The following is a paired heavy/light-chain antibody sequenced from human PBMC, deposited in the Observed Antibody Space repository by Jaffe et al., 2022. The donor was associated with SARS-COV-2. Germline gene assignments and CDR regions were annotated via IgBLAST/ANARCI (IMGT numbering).Heavy chain of an antibody. J-gene: IGHJ4*02. D-gene: IGHD4-17*01. V-gene: IGHV5-51*01. CDR3: ASTGGYGDYGTEYYFDY. CDR2: IYPGDSDT. Sequence: EVQLVQSGAEVKKPGESLKISCKSSGYNFSNYWIGWVRQMPGKGLEWMGIIYPGDSDTRYSPSFQGQVTISADKSVSTAYLQWSSLKASDTAMYYCASTGGYGDYGTEYYFDYWGQGTLVTVSS. CDR1: GYNFSNYW.
Light chain of an antibody. CDR1: QSVSSSY. J-gene: IGKJ2*01. CDR3: QQYGRSPLT. Sequence: EIVLTQSPGTLSLSPGERATLSCRASQSVSSSYLAWYQQKPGQAPRLLIYGASDRATGIPDRFSGSGSGTDFTLTISRLEPEDFAVYYCQQYGRSPLTFGQGTKLEIK. CDR2: GAS. V-gene: IGKV3-20*01.